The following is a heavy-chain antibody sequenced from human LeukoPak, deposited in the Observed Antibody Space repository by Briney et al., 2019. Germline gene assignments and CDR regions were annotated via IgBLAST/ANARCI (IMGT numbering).Heavy chain of an antibody. CDR3: ARTKGMIDAFDV. J-gene: IGHJ3*01. V-gene: IGHV4-61*02. Sequence: SETLSLTCTVSGGSISSGTYYWTWIRQPAGKGLEWIGRMYTSGSTNYNPSLKSRVTISVDTSKNQFSLKLSSVTTADTAVYHCARTKGMIDAFDVWGQGTMVTISS. CDR2: MYTSGST. CDR1: GGSISSGTYY. D-gene: IGHD3-16*01.